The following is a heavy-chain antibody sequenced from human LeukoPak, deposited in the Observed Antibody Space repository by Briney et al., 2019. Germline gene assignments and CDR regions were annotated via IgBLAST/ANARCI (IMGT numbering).Heavy chain of an antibody. V-gene: IGHV4-59*08. CDR3: AKGPPFDY. J-gene: IGHJ4*02. CDR2: IYYSGST. Sequence: SETLSLTCTVPGGSISSYYWSWIRQPPGKGLEWIGYIYYSGSTNYNPSLKSRVTISVDTSKNQCSLKLSSVTAADTAGYYGAKGPPFDYWGQGTLVTVSS. CDR1: GGSISSYY.